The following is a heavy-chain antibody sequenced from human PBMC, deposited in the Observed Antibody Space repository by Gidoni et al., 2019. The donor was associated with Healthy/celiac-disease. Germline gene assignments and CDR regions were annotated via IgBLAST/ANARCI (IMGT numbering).Heavy chain of an antibody. CDR1: GGSLSSSSYY. CDR3: ARRVRIAAAMGHWFDP. CDR2: IYYSGST. J-gene: IGHJ5*02. V-gene: IGHV4-39*01. Sequence: QLQLQESGPGLVKPSEPLSLTCTVSGGSLSSSSYYWGWIRQPPGKGLEWIGSIYYSGSTYYNPSLKSRVTISVDTSKNQFSLKLSSVTAADTAVYYCARRVRIAAAMGHWFDPWGQGTLVTVSS. D-gene: IGHD6-13*01.